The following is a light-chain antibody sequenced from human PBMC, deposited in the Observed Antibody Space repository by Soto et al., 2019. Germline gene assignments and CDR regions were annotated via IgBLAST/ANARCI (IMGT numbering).Light chain of an antibody. J-gene: IGKJ5*01. CDR1: QSVSSY. CDR2: DTS. Sequence: EIVLTQSPVTLSLSPGERATLSCRASQSVSSYLAWYQQKPGQAPRLLIYDTSNRATGIPARFSGSGSGADFTLTISSLEPEDFAVYYGQQRSNWPITFGQGTRLEIK. CDR3: QQRSNWPIT. V-gene: IGKV3-11*01.